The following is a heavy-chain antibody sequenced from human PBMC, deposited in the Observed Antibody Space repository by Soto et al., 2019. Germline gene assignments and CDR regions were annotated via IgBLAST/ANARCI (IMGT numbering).Heavy chain of an antibody. V-gene: IGHV3-21*01. D-gene: IGHD5-12*01. CDR2: ISSSSSYI. CDR1: GFTFSSYS. CDR3: ARDNSGYDSYYGMDV. Sequence: GGSLRLSCAASGFTFSSYSMNWVRQAPGKGLEWVSSISSSSSYIYYADSVKGRFTISRDNAKNSLYLQMNSLRAEDTAVYYCARDNSGYDSYYGMDVWGQGTTVTVSS. J-gene: IGHJ6*02.